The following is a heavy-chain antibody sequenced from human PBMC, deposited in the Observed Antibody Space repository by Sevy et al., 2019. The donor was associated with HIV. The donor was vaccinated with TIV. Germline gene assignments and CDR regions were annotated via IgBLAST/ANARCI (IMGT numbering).Heavy chain of an antibody. D-gene: IGHD6-19*01. CDR2: INPNSGGT. J-gene: IGHJ5*02. Sequence: ASVKVSCKASGYTFTGYYMHWVRQAPGQGLEWMGRINPNSGGTNYAQKFQGGVTMTRDTSISTAYMGLSRLRSDDTAVYYCAREGAVAGTSYNWFDPWGQGTLVTVSS. V-gene: IGHV1-2*06. CDR1: GYTFTGYY. CDR3: AREGAVAGTSYNWFDP.